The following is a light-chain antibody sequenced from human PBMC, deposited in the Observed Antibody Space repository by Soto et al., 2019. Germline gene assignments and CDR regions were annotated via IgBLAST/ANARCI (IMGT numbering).Light chain of an antibody. CDR3: LSYASTMANV. CDR1: SSDIGAYNY. CDR2: DVS. V-gene: IGLV2-14*03. Sequence: QSALTQPASVSGSPGQSITISCTGTSSDIGAYNYVSWYQQYPGKAPKIMIYDVSNRPSGVSNRFSGSKSGNTASLTISGLQSEDEADYFCLSYASTMANVFGTGTKLTVL. J-gene: IGLJ1*01.